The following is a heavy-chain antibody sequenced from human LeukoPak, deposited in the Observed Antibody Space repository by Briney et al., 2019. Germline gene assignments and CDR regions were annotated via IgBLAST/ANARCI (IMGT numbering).Heavy chain of an antibody. Sequence: SETLSLTCAVYGGSFRGYYWSWIRQPPGKGLEWIGEINHSGSTNYNPSLKSRVTISVDTSKNQFSLKLSSVTAADTAVYYCARTYSSSRASGYWGQGTLVTVSS. CDR3: ARTYSSSRASGY. J-gene: IGHJ4*02. CDR2: INHSGST. V-gene: IGHV4-34*01. D-gene: IGHD6-13*01. CDR1: GGSFRGYY.